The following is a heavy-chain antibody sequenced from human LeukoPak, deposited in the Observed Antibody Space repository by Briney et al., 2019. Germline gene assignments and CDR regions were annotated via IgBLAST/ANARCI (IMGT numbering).Heavy chain of an antibody. CDR2: IKPDGSQT. D-gene: IGHD6-13*01. CDR3: ARLPLGSWGWLDP. CDR1: GFTSSSHL. J-gene: IGHJ5*02. V-gene: IGHV3-7*01. Sequence: GGSLRLSCVGSGFTSSSHLMDWVRQAPGKGLEWVAHIKPDGSQTYYVDSVKGRFTVSRDNAKNSLYLHMGSLRAEDTATYYCARLPLGSWGWLDPWGQGTLVTVSS.